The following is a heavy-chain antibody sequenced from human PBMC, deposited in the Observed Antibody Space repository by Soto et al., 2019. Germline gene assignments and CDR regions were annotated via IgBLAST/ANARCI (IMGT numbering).Heavy chain of an antibody. CDR2: ISWNSGSI. Sequence: PLRLSCVASGFSFDDYPMHWVRPALGKGLEWVSGISWNSGSIGYADSVKGRFTISRDNAKNSLYLQMNSLRAEDRALYYCAKDKYSSSWYTLDYWGQGTLVTVSS. CDR3: AKDKYSSSWYTLDY. V-gene: IGHV3-9*01. CDR1: GFSFDDYP. J-gene: IGHJ4*02. D-gene: IGHD6-13*01.